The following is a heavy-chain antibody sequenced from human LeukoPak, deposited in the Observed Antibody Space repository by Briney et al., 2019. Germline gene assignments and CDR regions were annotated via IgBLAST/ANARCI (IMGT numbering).Heavy chain of an antibody. CDR2: IIPIFGTA. CDR1: GGTFSSYA. CDR3: VSPKYYYDSSGYYFFDY. Sequence: SVKVSCKASGGTFSSYAISWVRQAPGQGLEWMGGIIPIFGTANYAQKFQGRVTITADESTSTAYMELSSLRSEDTAVYYCVSPKYYYDSSGYYFFDYWGQGTLVTVSS. V-gene: IGHV1-69*01. J-gene: IGHJ4*02. D-gene: IGHD3-22*01.